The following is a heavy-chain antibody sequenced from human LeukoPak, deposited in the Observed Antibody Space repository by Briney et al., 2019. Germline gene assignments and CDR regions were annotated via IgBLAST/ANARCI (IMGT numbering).Heavy chain of an antibody. CDR1: GGSISSSY. CDR3: ARHQTPGYFDY. V-gene: IGHV4-4*07. D-gene: IGHD3-10*01. Sequence: SETLSLTCTVSGGSISSSYWSWIRQPAGKGLEWIGRIYTSGSTHYNPSLNSRVSMSVDTSKNQFSLKLTSVTAADTAVYYCARHQTPGYFDYWGQGTLVTVSS. CDR2: IYTSGST. J-gene: IGHJ4*02.